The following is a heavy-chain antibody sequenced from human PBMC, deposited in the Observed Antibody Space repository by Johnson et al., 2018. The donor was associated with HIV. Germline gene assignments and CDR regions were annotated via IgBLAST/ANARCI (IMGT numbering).Heavy chain of an antibody. J-gene: IGHJ3*02. CDR2: IYSGGSA. Sequence: VQLVESGGGVVQPGRSLRLSCAASGFTVSSNYMSWVRRAPGKGLEWVSVIYSGGSAYYADSVKGRFTISRDNSKNTLYLQMNSLRAEDTAVYYCASGQNAFDIWGQGTMVTVSS. CDR1: GFTVSSNY. V-gene: IGHV3-66*01. CDR3: ASGQNAFDI.